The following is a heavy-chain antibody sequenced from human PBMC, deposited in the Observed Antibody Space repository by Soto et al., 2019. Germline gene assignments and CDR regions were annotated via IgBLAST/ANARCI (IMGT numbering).Heavy chain of an antibody. V-gene: IGHV1-69*13. D-gene: IGHD3-22*01. CDR2: IIPVFQTA. CDR3: ARGGSGYTWFNEF. J-gene: IGHJ4*02. Sequence: GASVKVSCKASGGLFSSYPISWVRQVPGQGLEWMGGIIPVFQTAYYTQRFHGRVTITADESTNTAYMELSSLRSEDTAIYYCARGGSGYTWFNEFWGQGTLVTVSS. CDR1: GGLFSSYP.